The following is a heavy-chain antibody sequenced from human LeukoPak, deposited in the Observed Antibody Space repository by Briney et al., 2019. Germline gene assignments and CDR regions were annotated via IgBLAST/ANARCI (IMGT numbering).Heavy chain of an antibody. J-gene: IGHJ4*02. D-gene: IGHD3-22*01. Sequence: GGSLRLSCAASGFTFSSYAMSWVRQAPGKGLEWVSAISGSGGSTYYADSVKGRFTISRDNSKNTLYLQMNSPRAEDTAVYYCALARYYYDSSGYFSYWGQGTLVTVSS. CDR2: ISGSGGST. V-gene: IGHV3-23*01. CDR3: ALARYYYDSSGYFSY. CDR1: GFTFSSYA.